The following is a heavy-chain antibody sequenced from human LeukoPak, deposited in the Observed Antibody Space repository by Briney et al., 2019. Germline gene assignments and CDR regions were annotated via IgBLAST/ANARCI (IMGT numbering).Heavy chain of an antibody. CDR3: TRGGPGDIVVVPAALDV. J-gene: IGHJ6*02. V-gene: IGHV3-13*01. CDR2: IGTAGDT. CDR1: GFTFSSYD. D-gene: IGHD2-2*01. Sequence: SGGSLRLSCAASGFTFSSYDMHWVRQATGKGLEWVSAIGTAGDTYYPGSVKGRFTISRENAKNSLYLQMNSLRAGDTAVYYCTRGGPGDIVVVPAALDVWGQGTTVTVSS.